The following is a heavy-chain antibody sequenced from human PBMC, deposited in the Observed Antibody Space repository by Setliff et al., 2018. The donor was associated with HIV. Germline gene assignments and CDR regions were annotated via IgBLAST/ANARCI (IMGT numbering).Heavy chain of an antibody. CDR2: IRYDGSNK. D-gene: IGHD6-19*01. CDR3: AKSRAYSSGWDFDY. CDR1: GFTFSSYG. Sequence: LRLSCAASGFTFSSYGMHWVRQAPGKGLEWVAFIRYDGSNKYYADSVKGRFTISRDNSKNTLYLQMNSLRAEDTAVYYCAKSRAYSSGWDFDYWGQGTLVTVSS. J-gene: IGHJ4*02. V-gene: IGHV3-30*02.